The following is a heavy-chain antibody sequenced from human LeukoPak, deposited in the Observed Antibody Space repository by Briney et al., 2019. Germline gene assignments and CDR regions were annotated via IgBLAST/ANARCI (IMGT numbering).Heavy chain of an antibody. CDR3: GSFVFYGGNSGLDY. Sequence: SETLSLTCAVYGGSFSGYYWSWIRQPPGKGLEWIGEINHIGSTNYNPSLKSRVTISVDTSKNQFSLKLSSVTAADTAVYYCGSFVFYGGNSGLDYWGQGTLVTVSS. D-gene: IGHD4-23*01. V-gene: IGHV4-34*01. CDR1: GGSFSGYY. CDR2: INHIGST. J-gene: IGHJ4*02.